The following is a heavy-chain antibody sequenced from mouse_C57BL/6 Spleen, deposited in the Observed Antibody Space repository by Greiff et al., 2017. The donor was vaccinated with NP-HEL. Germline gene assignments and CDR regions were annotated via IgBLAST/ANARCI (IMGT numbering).Heavy chain of an antibody. D-gene: IGHD2-5*01. Sequence: EVQLVESGGDLVKPGGSLKLSCAASGFTFSSYGMSWVRQTPDKRLEWVATISSGGSYTYYPASVKGRFTISRDNAKNTLYLQMSRLKSEDTARYYCARPCSNYEYYFDYWGQGTTLTVSS. CDR3: ARPCSNYEYYFDY. CDR2: ISSGGSYT. J-gene: IGHJ2*01. V-gene: IGHV5-6*01. CDR1: GFTFSSYG.